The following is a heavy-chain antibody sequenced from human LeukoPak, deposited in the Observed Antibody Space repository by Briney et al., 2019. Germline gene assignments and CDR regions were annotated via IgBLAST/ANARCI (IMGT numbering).Heavy chain of an antibody. Sequence: AGGSLRLSCAASGFTFSYYGMHWVRQAPVRGLEWVALILYDGSNKYYEDSVKGRFTISRDNSKNTLYLQMNSLRVEDTAVYYCAKELHPGVTGTNFDYWGQGTLVTVSS. CDR3: AKELHPGVTGTNFDY. V-gene: IGHV3-30*18. CDR1: GFTFSYYG. J-gene: IGHJ4*02. D-gene: IGHD1-20*01. CDR2: ILYDGSNK.